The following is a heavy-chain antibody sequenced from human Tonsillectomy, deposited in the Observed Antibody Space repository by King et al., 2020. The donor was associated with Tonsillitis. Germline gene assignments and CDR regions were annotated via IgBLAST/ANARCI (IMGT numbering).Heavy chain of an antibody. CDR3: ARGGTTGTPSFY. Sequence: VQLVESGEGLVQPGGSLRLSCVASGLTFSSYWMHWVRQPPGKGLVWVSRINTDGSSTTYADSVKGRFTISRDNAKNTLYLQMNNLRAEDTAVYYCARGGTTGTPSFYWGRGTLVTVPS. CDR1: GLTFSSYW. D-gene: IGHD3-9*01. CDR2: INTDGSST. V-gene: IGHV3-74*01. J-gene: IGHJ4*02.